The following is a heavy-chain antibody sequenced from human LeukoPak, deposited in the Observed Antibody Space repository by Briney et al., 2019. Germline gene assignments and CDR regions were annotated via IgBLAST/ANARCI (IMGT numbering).Heavy chain of an antibody. J-gene: IGHJ4*02. CDR1: GASIRNNY. D-gene: IGHD6-19*01. V-gene: IGHV4-59*08. CDR2: IYHTGAT. Sequence: SETLSLTCTVSGASIRNNYWTWIRQTPGKGLEWIGYIYHTGATSYNPSLKSRVSMSVDMSKEQFSVKLTSVTAADTAVYFCGRYGGSGWVIDSWDRGTLVTVSS. CDR3: GRYGGSGWVIDS.